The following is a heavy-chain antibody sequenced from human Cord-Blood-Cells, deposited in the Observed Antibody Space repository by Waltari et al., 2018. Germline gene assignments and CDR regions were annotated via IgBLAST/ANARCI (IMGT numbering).Heavy chain of an antibody. CDR3: MFRADYYDSSGYDYYMDV. Sequence: EVQLVESGGGLVQPGGSLKLSCAASGFTFSGSAMHWVGHIRSKANSYATADAASVKGMFTISRNDSKNTAYLQMNSLKTEDTAVYYCMFRADYYDSSGYDYYMDVWGKGTTVTVSS. D-gene: IGHD3-22*01. J-gene: IGHJ6*03. CDR1: GFTFSGSA. CDR2: IRSKANSYAT. V-gene: IGHV3-73*02.